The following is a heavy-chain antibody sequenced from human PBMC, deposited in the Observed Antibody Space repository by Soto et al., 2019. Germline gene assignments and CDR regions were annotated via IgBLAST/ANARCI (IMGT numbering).Heavy chain of an antibody. CDR1: AFTFGDYD. D-gene: IGHD2-8*02. V-gene: IGHV3-11*01. J-gene: IGHJ5*02. Sequence: HVQLVESGGGLVKPGGSLRLSCEASAFTFGDYDMSWIRQAPGKGLEWVSYISNGGSSIYYADSVKGRFTISRDNAKRSVFLQMNSLRAEDTAVYYCTRPCRYCNGGGPGNWFDPWGQGTLVTVSS. CDR3: TRPCRYCNGGGPGNWFDP. CDR2: ISNGGSSI.